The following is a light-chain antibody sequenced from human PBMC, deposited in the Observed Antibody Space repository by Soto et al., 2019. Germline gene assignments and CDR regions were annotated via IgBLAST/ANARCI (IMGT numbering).Light chain of an antibody. V-gene: IGKV1-12*01. CDR3: QQANSFPIT. J-gene: IGKJ4*02. CDR1: QDITTC. Sequence: DIRLTQSPSSVSASVGDRVTITCRASQDITTCLAWYQQKPGTATKLLIYGASSLQSGVPSRLSRSRSEADYTLHISSLQPEDFGPCYGQQANSFPITVGGGTKVEL. CDR2: GAS.